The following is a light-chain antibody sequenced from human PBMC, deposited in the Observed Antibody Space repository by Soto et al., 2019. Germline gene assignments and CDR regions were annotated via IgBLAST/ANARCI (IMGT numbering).Light chain of an antibody. Sequence: DIVMTQSPLSLPVTPGEPASISCRSSQSLLHSNGYNYLYWYLQKPGQSPQLLIYLGSNRASGVPDRFSGSGSGTDFTLKISRVEAEDVGVYYCMQPLQSWTFGQGTKV. CDR3: MQPLQSWT. CDR1: QSLLHSNGYNY. V-gene: IGKV2-28*01. CDR2: LGS. J-gene: IGKJ1*01.